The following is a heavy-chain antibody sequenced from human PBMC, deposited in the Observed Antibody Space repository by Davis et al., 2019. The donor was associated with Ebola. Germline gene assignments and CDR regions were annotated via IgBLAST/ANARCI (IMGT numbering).Heavy chain of an antibody. Sequence: GESLKISCAASGFTFSTYTMNWVRQAPGKGPEWVSFIHSDAVTVYYTDSVKGRFTISRDNAQNSLYLQMSSLRDEDTAVYYCARESTRPFDYWGQGTLVAVSS. V-gene: IGHV3-48*02. CDR3: ARESTRPFDY. J-gene: IGHJ4*02. CDR2: IHSDAVTV. D-gene: IGHD5-24*01. CDR1: GFTFSTYT.